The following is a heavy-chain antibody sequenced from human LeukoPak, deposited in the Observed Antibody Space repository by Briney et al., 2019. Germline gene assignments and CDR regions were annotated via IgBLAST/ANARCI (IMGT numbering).Heavy chain of an antibody. D-gene: IGHD6-19*01. V-gene: IGHV4-34*01. J-gene: IGHJ4*02. CDR1: GGSFSGYY. Sequence: SETLSLTCAVYGGSFSGYYWSWIRQPPGKGLEWIGEINHSGSTNYNPSLKSRVTISVDTSKNQFSLKLSSVTAADTAVYYCARDQWLDYFDYWGQGTLVTVSS. CDR2: INHSGST. CDR3: ARDQWLDYFDY.